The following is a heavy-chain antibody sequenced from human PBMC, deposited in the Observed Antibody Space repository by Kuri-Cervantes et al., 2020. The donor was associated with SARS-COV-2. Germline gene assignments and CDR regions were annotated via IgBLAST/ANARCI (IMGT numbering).Heavy chain of an antibody. D-gene: IGHD3-22*01. J-gene: IGHJ5*02. V-gene: IGHV1-24*01. CDR2: FDPEDGET. CDR1: GYTLTELS. Sequence: ASGKVSCKVSGYTLTELSMHWVRQAPGKGLEWMGGFDPEDGETIYAQKFQGRVTITTDESTSTAYMELSSLRSEDTAVYYCARDPYYYDSSGYYEGNWFYPWGQGTLVTVSS. CDR3: ARDPYYYDSSGYYEGNWFYP.